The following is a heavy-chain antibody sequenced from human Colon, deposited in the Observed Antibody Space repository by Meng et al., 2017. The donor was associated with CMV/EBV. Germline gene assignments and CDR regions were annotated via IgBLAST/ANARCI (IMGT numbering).Heavy chain of an antibody. D-gene: IGHD1-26*01. CDR2: VDPGGGA. CDR3: ARELGGTYYFDF. J-gene: IGHJ4*02. Sequence: QVQLVQSGAEGKKPGASVRVSCKASGYTLSGYHTHWVRQAPGQGLEWMGRVDPGGGAKYTQKFQGRVTMTRDTSTSTVHMELNSLTFADTAVYYCARELGGTYYFDFWGQGTLVTVSS. V-gene: IGHV1-46*01. CDR1: GYTLSGYH.